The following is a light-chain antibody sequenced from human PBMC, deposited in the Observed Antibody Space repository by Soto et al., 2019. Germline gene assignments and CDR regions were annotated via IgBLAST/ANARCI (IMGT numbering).Light chain of an antibody. CDR1: QSVSSSY. J-gene: IGKJ5*01. Sequence: EIVLTQSPGTLSLSPGERATLSCRASQSVSSSYLAWYQQNPGQAPILLIYGASSRATGIPDRFSGSGCGTNYILPNRRLEPEDFAVYFCQQYGSSITFVQGTRLEIK. CDR2: GAS. CDR3: QQYGSSIT. V-gene: IGKV3-20*01.